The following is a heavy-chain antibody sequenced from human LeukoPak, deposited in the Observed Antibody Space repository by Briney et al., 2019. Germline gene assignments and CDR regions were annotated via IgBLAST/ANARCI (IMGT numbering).Heavy chain of an antibody. CDR2: IYTSGST. CDR1: GGSISSYY. J-gene: IGHJ6*03. D-gene: IGHD2-2*01. V-gene: IGHV4-4*07. CDR3: ARSGSTSSMGYGDYYYYMDV. Sequence: SETLSLTCAVSGGSISSYYWSWIRQPAGKGLEWIGRIYTSGSTNYNPSLKSRVTMSVDTSKNQFSLKLSSVTAADTAVYYCARSGSTSSMGYGDYYYYMDVWGKGTTVTVSS.